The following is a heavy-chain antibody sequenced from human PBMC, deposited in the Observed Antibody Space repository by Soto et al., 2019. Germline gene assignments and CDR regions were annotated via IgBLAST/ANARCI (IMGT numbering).Heavy chain of an antibody. CDR2: LYYSGST. Sequence: QLKLQESGPGLVKPSEPLSLTCTVSGGSISSSSYYWGWIRQPPGKGLERIGTLYYSGSTYYNPSLKSRATISGDTSKNRFSLKLSSVTAADTAVYYCARTGVMTPPPGWGQGTLVTVSS. D-gene: IGHD2-15*01. J-gene: IGHJ4*02. CDR3: ARTGVMTPPPG. V-gene: IGHV4-39*01. CDR1: GGSISSSSYY.